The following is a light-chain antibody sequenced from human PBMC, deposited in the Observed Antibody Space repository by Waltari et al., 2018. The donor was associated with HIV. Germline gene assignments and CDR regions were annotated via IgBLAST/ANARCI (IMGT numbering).Light chain of an antibody. Sequence: SYEMTQPPSVSVSPGQTASITCSGDKLGDKYACWYQQKPGQSPVLVIYQDSKRPSVIPERFAGSNSGNTATLTISGTQAMDEAYYDCQAWDSSTAGVVFGGGTKLTVL. J-gene: IGLJ2*01. CDR3: QAWDSSTAGVV. V-gene: IGLV3-1*01. CDR1: KLGDKY. CDR2: QDS.